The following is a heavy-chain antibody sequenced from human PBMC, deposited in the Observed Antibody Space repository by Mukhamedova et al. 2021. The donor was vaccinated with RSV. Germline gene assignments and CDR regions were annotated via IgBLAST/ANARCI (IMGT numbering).Heavy chain of an antibody. V-gene: IGHV1-3*01. CDR2: NGNT. J-gene: IGHJ4*02. CDR3: ARDASGSYSDY. D-gene: IGHD3-10*01. Sequence: NGNTKYSQKFQDRVTITRETSASTAFMELSSLRSEDTAVFYCARDASGSYSDYWGQGTLVTVSS.